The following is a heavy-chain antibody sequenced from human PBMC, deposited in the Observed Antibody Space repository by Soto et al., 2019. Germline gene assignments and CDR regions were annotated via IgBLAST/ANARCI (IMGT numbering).Heavy chain of an antibody. V-gene: IGHV3-21*01. D-gene: IGHD3-10*01. J-gene: IGHJ4*02. CDR3: ARNPSGDY. Sequence: EVQLVESGGGLVKPGGSLRLSCAASGFTFSSYSMTWVRQAPGKGLEWVSSINSRSSSIYYADSVKGRFTISRDNAKNSLYLQMNSLRAGDTAVYYCARNPSGDYWGQGTLVTVSS. CDR1: GFTFSSYS. CDR2: INSRSSSI.